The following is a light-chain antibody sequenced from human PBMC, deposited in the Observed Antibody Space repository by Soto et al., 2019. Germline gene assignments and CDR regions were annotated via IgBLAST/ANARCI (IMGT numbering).Light chain of an antibody. J-gene: IGKJ5*01. CDR1: QSVSTY. CDR3: QQRRSWPPTIT. CDR2: DAS. V-gene: IGKV3-11*01. Sequence: EIVMTQSPATLSLSPGERATLSCRASQSVSTYLAWYQQRPGQAPRLLIYDASYRATDIPPRFSGSGYGTDFTLTISSLEPEDFAVYYCQQRRSWPPTITFGQGTRLEIK.